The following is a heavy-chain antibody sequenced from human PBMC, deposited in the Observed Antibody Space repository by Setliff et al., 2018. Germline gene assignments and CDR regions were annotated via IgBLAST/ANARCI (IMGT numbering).Heavy chain of an antibody. CDR3: ARDRPPYYYESSGYYYSAGNFDY. CDR2: IIPIFGTA. Sequence: SVKVSCKASGGTFSSYAISWVRQAPGQGLEWMGRIIPIFGTANYAQKFQGRVTITADKSTSTAYMELSSLRSEDTAVYYCARDRPPYYYESSGYYYSAGNFDYWGQGTLVTVSS. J-gene: IGHJ4*02. D-gene: IGHD3-22*01. V-gene: IGHV1-69*06. CDR1: GGTFSSYA.